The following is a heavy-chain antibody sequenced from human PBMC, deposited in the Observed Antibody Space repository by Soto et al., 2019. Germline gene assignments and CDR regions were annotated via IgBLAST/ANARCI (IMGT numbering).Heavy chain of an antibody. CDR2: ISGSGGSI. Sequence: PGGSLRLSCAASGFTFSSYAMSWVRQAPGKGLEWVSAISGSGGSIGYADSVKGRFTISRDNAKNSLYLQMNSLRAEDTALYYCAKAAGVAAAGIDYYYYGMDVWGQGTTVTVSS. CDR3: AKAAGVAAAGIDYYYYGMDV. CDR1: GFTFSSYA. J-gene: IGHJ6*02. D-gene: IGHD6-13*01. V-gene: IGHV3-23*01.